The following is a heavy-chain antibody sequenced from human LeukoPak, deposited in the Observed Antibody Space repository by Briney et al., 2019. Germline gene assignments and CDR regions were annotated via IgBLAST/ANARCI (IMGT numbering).Heavy chain of an antibody. J-gene: IGHJ2*01. CDR2: IHYSETT. CDR1: GGSISPYY. D-gene: IGHD1-1*01. Sequence: SEPVSLTCTVSGGSISPYYWSWIRQPPGKGLEWIGYIHYSETTSHDPTLKSRITVAVDTSKNQLSLNLNSATAADTAVYYCARDSSGNGSSWDFDLWGRGTLV. CDR3: ARDSSGNGSSWDFDL. V-gene: IGHV4-59*01.